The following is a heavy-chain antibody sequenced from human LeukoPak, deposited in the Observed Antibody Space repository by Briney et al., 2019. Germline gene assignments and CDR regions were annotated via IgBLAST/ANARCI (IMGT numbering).Heavy chain of an antibody. V-gene: IGHV3-15*01. CDR1: GFTFSNAW. Sequence: GGSLRLSCAASGFTFSNAWMNWVRQAPGKGLEWVGRIKSINDGGTTDYAAPVKGRFTISRDDSKNTLYLQMNSLKTEDTAVYYCTTGAISWGQGTLVTVSS. J-gene: IGHJ4*02. CDR3: TTGAIS. CDR2: IKSINDGGTT.